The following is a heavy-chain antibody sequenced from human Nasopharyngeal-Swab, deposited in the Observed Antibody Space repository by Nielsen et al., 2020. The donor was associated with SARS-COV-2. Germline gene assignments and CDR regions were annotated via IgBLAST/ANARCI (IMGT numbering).Heavy chain of an antibody. D-gene: IGHD4-11*01. V-gene: IGHV4-59*01. CDR3: ARVSQDYKIYSGRGYYYMDV. CDR2: IYYSGST. J-gene: IGHJ6*03. Sequence: WIRQPPGKGLEWIGYIYYSGSTNYNPSLKSRVTISVDTSKNQFSLKLSSVTAADTAVYYCARVSQDYKIYSGRGYYYMDVWGKGTTVTVSS.